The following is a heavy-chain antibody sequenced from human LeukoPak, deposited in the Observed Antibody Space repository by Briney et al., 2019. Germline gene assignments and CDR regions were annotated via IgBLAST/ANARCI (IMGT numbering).Heavy chain of an antibody. CDR1: GYSISSGYY. J-gene: IGHJ5*02. V-gene: IGHV4-38-2*02. CDR3: ARDSAAAGYVNWFDP. Sequence: SETLSLTCPVSGYSISSGYYWGWIRQPPGQGLEWIGSIYHSGSTYYNPSLKSRVTISVDTSKNQFSLKLSSVTAADTAVYYCARDSAAAGYVNWFDPWGQGTLVTVSS. CDR2: IYHSGST. D-gene: IGHD6-13*01.